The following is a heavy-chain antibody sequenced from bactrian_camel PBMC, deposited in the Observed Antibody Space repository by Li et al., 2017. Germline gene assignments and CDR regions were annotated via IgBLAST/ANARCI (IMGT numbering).Heavy chain of an antibody. Sequence: VQLVESGGGSVQAGGSLRLSCTASRFTYSTYCMAWFRQTPGKEREGVAAIDNDGQTTYADSVKGRFTITLDNAKNSLYLQMSSLKPDDTAMYYCAARRAQSVDGTWYLDHLVFEDWGRGTQVTVS. CDR1: RFTYSTYC. V-gene: IGHV3S26*01. J-gene: IGHJ4*01. D-gene: IGHD7*01. CDR2: IDNDGQT. CDR3: AARRAQSVDGTWYLDHLVFED.